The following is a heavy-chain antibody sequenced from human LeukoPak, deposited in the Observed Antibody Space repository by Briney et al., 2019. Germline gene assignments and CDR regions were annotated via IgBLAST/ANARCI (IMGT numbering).Heavy chain of an antibody. V-gene: IGHV7-4-1*02. J-gene: IGHJ4*02. Sequence: GASVKVSCKASGYTFTSYAMNWVRQAPGQGLEWMGWINTNTGNPTYAQGFTGRFVFSLDTSVSTAYLQISSLKAEDTAVYYCARRAKGVWGSYRYRKMDFDYWGQGTLVTVSS. CDR3: ARRAKGVWGSYRYRKMDFDY. CDR1: GYTFTSYA. CDR2: INTNTGNP. D-gene: IGHD3-16*02.